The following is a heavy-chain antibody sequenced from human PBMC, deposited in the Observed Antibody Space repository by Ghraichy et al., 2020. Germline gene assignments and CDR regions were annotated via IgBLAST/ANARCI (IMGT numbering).Heavy chain of an antibody. CDR1: GYTFTSYG. J-gene: IGHJ4*02. CDR2: ISAYNGNT. V-gene: IGHV1-18*01. Sequence: ASVKVSCKASGYTFTSYGISWVRQAPGQGLEWMGWISAYNGNTNYAQKLQGRVTMTTDTSTSTAYMELRSLRSDDTAVYYCARVDSSGWYFGGEHYFDYWGQGTLVTVSS. D-gene: IGHD6-19*01. CDR3: ARVDSSGWYFGGEHYFDY.